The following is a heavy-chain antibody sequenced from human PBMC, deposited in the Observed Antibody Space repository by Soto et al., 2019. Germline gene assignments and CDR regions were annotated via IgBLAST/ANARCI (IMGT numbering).Heavy chain of an antibody. J-gene: IGHJ4*02. V-gene: IGHV4-31*03. D-gene: IGHD2-2*02. Sequence: QVQLQESGPGLVKPSQTLSLTCTISGGSISSGGYYWSCIRQHPGKGQEWIGYIYYSGSTYYNPSLKSRVTISVDTSKNQFSLKLSSVTAADTAVYYCAREGDQLLYQWGQGTLVTVSS. CDR1: GGSISSGGYY. CDR2: IYYSGST. CDR3: AREGDQLLYQ.